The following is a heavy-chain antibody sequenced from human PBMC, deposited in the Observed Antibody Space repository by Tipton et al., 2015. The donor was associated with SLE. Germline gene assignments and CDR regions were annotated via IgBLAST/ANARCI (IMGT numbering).Heavy chain of an antibody. J-gene: IGHJ4*02. Sequence: SLRLSCVGSGITFTDFPFHWVRQAPGKGLEWVALISSDGSGKYYADSVKGRFTISRDDSQNTIYMQMNSLRADDTARYYYAKGGIVGATDFDSWGQGTLVTVSS. CDR3: AKGGIVGATDFDS. CDR1: GITFTDFP. V-gene: IGHV3-30*04. D-gene: IGHD1-26*01. CDR2: ISSDGSGK.